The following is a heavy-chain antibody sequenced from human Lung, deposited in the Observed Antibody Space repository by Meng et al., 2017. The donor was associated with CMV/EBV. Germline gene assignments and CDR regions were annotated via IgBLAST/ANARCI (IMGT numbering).Heavy chain of an antibody. Sequence: KASGGSFTSPTISWVRQAPGQGLEWMGRIIPIAGVTKYAQRFQGRLTISADKSTSTAYMDLSSLTSEDTAMYYCATSRLPAGNWFDPWGQGTLVTVSS. D-gene: IGHD2-2*01. CDR3: ATSRLPAGNWFDP. CDR1: GGSFTSPT. J-gene: IGHJ5*02. CDR2: IIPIAGVT. V-gene: IGHV1-69*02.